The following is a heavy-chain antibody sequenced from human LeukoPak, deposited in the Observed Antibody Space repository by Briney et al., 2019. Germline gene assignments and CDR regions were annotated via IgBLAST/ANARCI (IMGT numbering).Heavy chain of an antibody. Sequence: SETLSLTCTVSGGSISSCYWSWIRQPPGKGLEWIGYIYYSGSTNYNPSLKSRVTISVDTSKNQFSLKLSSVTAADTAVYYCARREQQLVFGWFDPWGQGTLVTVSS. CDR1: GGSISSCY. J-gene: IGHJ5*02. V-gene: IGHV4-59*08. D-gene: IGHD6-13*01. CDR3: ARREQQLVFGWFDP. CDR2: IYYSGST.